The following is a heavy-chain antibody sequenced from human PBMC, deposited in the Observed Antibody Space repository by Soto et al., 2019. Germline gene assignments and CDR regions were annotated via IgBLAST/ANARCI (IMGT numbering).Heavy chain of an antibody. V-gene: IGHV3-23*01. Sequence: GGSLRLSCAASGFTFSSYAMSWVRQAPGKGLEWVSAISGSGGSTYYADSVKGRFTISRDNSKNTLYLQMNSLRAEDTAVYYCAKESTVGATGRDYFDYWGQGTLVTVSS. J-gene: IGHJ4*02. D-gene: IGHD1-26*01. CDR3: AKESTVGATGRDYFDY. CDR1: GFTFSSYA. CDR2: ISGSGGST.